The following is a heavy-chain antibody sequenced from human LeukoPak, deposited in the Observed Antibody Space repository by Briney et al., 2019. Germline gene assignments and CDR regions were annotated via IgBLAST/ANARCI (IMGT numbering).Heavy chain of an antibody. D-gene: IGHD5-18*01. V-gene: IGHV4-4*07. Sequence: SETLSLTCTVSGGSISSHYWSWIRQPAGKGLEWIGRIYTSGSTNYNPSLKSRVTMSVDTSKNQFPLKLSSVTAADTAVYYCARALPGYSYGSYYFDYWGQGTLVTVSS. CDR2: IYTSGST. J-gene: IGHJ4*02. CDR3: ARALPGYSYGSYYFDY. CDR1: GGSISSHY.